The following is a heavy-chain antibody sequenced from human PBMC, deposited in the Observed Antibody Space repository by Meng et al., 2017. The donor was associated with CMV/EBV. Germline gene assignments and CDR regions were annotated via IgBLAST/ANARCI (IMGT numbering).Heavy chain of an antibody. CDR2: IRYDGDNR. D-gene: IGHD2-2*02. CDR3: AKDGSLGRKIVVPAVTPVCPDS. J-gene: IGHJ4*02. V-gene: IGHV3-30*02. Sequence: SLKISCVASGFTFSSYGMHWVRRAPGKGLEWVAFIRYDGDNRYYADSVKGRFTISRDNSKNTLYLQMNSPRAEDTAVYYCAKDGSLGRKIVVPAVTPVCPDSWGQGTLVTVSS. CDR1: GFTFSSYG.